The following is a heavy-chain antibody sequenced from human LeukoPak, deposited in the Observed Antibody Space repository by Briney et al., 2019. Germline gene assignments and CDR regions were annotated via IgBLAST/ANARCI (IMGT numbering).Heavy chain of an antibody. V-gene: IGHV1-46*01. D-gene: IGHD5/OR15-5a*01. CDR1: GYTFTSYY. CDR2: INPSGGRT. J-gene: IGHJ4*02. Sequence: GASXKVSCKASGYTFTSYYMNWVRQAPGQGLEWMGIINPSGGRTSYAQKFQGRVTMTRDTSTSTVYMELSSLRSEDTAVYYCAREFGGVYGDYFDYWGQGTLVTVSS. CDR3: AREFGGVYGDYFDY.